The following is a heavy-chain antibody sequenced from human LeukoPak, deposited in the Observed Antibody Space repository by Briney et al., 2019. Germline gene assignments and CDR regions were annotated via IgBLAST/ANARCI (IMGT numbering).Heavy chain of an antibody. V-gene: IGHV3-23*01. CDR1: GFTFNNYA. CDR3: TKVTSTGSCYQSDY. Sequence: GRSLRLSCVASGFTFNNYAMTWVRQAPGKGLEWISGLSSGGGSPYYADSVKGRFTISRDNSKNTLFLQMNSLRAEDTAIYYCTKVTSTGSCYQSDYWGQGTLVTVSS. CDR2: LSSGGGSP. J-gene: IGHJ4*02. D-gene: IGHD2-15*01.